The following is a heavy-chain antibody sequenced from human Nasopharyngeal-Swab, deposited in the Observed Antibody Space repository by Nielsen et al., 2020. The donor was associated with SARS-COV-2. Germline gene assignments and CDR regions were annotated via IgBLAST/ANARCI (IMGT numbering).Heavy chain of an antibody. J-gene: IGHJ4*02. CDR3: ARLDSSSWYRYYFDY. Sequence: SETLSLTCAVYGGSFSGYYWSWIRQPPGKGLEWIGEINHSGSTNYNPSLKSRVSISVDTSKNQFSLKLSSVTAADTAVYYCARLDSSSWYRYYFDYWGQGTLATVSS. D-gene: IGHD6-13*01. CDR1: GGSFSGYY. V-gene: IGHV4-34*01. CDR2: INHSGST.